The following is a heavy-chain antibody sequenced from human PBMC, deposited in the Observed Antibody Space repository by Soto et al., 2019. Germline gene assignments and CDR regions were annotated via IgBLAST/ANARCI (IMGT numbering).Heavy chain of an antibody. J-gene: IGHJ6*02. CDR3: ARGYCSSTSCSTAYYYYGMDV. D-gene: IGHD2-2*01. V-gene: IGHV3-33*01. CDR2: IWYDGSNK. Sequence: QVQLVESGGGVVQPGRSLRLSCAASGFTFSSYGMHWVRQAPGKGLEWVAVIWYDGSNKYYADSVKVRFTISRDNSKNALYLQMNSLRAEETAVYYCARGYCSSTSCSTAYYYYGMDVWGQGTTVTVSS. CDR1: GFTFSSYG.